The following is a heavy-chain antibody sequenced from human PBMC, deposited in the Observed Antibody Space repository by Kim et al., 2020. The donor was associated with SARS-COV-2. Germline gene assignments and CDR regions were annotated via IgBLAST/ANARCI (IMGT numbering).Heavy chain of an antibody. D-gene: IGHD4-17*01. CDR2: TYYRSKWYN. CDR3: ARDQVRGTTVTTYYYYGMDV. Sequence: SQTLSLTCAISGDSVSSNSAAWNWLRQSPSRGLEWLGRTYYRSKWYNDYVVSVKSRITINPDTSKNQFSLQLNSVTPEDTAVYYCARDQVRGTTVTTYYYYGMDVWGQGTTVTVSS. CDR1: GDSVSSNSAA. V-gene: IGHV6-1*01. J-gene: IGHJ6*02.